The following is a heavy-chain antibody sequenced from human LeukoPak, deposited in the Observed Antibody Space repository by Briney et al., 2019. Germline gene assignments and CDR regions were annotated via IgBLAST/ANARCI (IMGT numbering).Heavy chain of an antibody. J-gene: IGHJ6*02. CDR1: GFTFSSYE. D-gene: IGHD3-3*01. V-gene: IGHV3-48*03. CDR3: ARARPGYYDFWSGYQKYYYYGMDV. CDR2: ISSSGSTI. Sequence: GGFLRLSCAASGFTFSSYEMNWVRQAPGKGLEWVSYISSSGSTIYYADSVKGRFTISRDNAKNSLYLQMNSLRAEDTAVYYCARARPGYYDFWSGYQKYYYYGMDVWGQGTTVTVSS.